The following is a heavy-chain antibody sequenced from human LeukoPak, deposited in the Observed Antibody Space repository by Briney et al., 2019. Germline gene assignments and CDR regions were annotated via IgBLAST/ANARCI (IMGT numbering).Heavy chain of an antibody. CDR3: TRNSGWYGLS. CDR1: GFTLSSYE. CDR2: IDYDGGSG. V-gene: IGHV3-23*01. Sequence: PGGSLRLSCTASGFTLSSYEMSWIRQAPGKGLEWVSSIDYDGGSGHYADSVKGRITISRDNSNNTLFLHLNSLRGEDTAVYYCTRNSGWYGLSWGQGTLVTVSS. J-gene: IGHJ1*01. D-gene: IGHD6-19*01.